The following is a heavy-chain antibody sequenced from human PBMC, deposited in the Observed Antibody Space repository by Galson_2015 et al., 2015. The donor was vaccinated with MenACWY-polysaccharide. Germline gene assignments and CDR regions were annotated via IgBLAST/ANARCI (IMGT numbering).Heavy chain of an antibody. Sequence: SLRLSCAASGFTFDDYAMHWVRQAPGKGLEWVSGISWNSGSIGYADSVKGRFTISRDNAKNSLYLQMNSLRAEDTALYYCAKAQGGPRSYLTLTPDAFDIWGQGTTVTVSS. V-gene: IGHV3-9*01. CDR1: GFTFDDYA. D-gene: IGHD1-26*01. CDR2: ISWNSGSI. J-gene: IGHJ3*02. CDR3: AKAQGGPRSYLTLTPDAFDI.